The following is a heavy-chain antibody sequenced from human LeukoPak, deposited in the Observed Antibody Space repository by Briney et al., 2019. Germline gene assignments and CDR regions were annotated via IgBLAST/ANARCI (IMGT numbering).Heavy chain of an antibody. V-gene: IGHV3-23*01. CDR3: AKDWGRGYCSSTSCPPLWFDP. D-gene: IGHD2-2*01. CDR2: ISGSGGST. Sequence: GGPLRLSCAASGFTFSSYAMSWVPQAPGKGLEWVSAISGSGGSTYYADSVKGRFTISRDNSKNTLYLQMNSLRAEDTAVYYCAKDWGRGYCSSTSCPPLWFDPWGQGTLVTVSS. CDR1: GFTFSSYA. J-gene: IGHJ5*02.